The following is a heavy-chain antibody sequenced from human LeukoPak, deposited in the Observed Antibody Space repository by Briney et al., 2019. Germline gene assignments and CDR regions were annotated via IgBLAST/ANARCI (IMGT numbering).Heavy chain of an antibody. J-gene: IGHJ4*02. CDR3: ATHNYYDTSGYYYAWDY. CDR1: GYSFTSYS. Sequence: GESLKISCKGSGYSFTSYSIGWVRQMPGKGLEWMGIIYPGDSDTTYSPSFQGQVTISADKSINTAYLQWSNLKASDTAMYYCATHNYYDTSGYYYAWDYWDQGTLVSVSS. D-gene: IGHD3-22*01. CDR2: IYPGDSDT. V-gene: IGHV5-51*01.